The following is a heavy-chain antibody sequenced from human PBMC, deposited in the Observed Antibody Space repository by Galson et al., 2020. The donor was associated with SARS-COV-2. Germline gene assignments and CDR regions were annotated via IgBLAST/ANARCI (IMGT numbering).Heavy chain of an antibody. CDR1: GFTFSDYF. D-gene: IGHD2-15*01. CDR3: ARVGDCSGGICYGAEYFQH. Sequence: GGSLSLSCAASGFTFSDYFMSWVRQAPATGLEWVSYISSSGSYINYADSAQGRLTISGDNAKNSLNLQMNSLRVEDTAVYYCARVGDCSGGICYGAEYFQHWGEGTLVTVSS. V-gene: IGHV3-11*04. J-gene: IGHJ1*01. CDR2: ISSSGSYI.